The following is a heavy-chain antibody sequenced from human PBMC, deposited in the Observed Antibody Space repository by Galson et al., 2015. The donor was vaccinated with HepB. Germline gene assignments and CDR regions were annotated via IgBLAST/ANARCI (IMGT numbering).Heavy chain of an antibody. CDR2: ISYDGSNK. Sequence: SLRLSCAASGFTFSSYAMHWVRQAPGKGLEWVAVISYDGSNKYYADSVKGRFTISRDNAKNSLYLQMNSLRAEDTAVYYCARDIVPRSWGQGTLVTVSS. J-gene: IGHJ4*02. CDR3: ARDIVPRS. CDR1: GFTFSSYA. D-gene: IGHD2-15*01. V-gene: IGHV3-30-3*01.